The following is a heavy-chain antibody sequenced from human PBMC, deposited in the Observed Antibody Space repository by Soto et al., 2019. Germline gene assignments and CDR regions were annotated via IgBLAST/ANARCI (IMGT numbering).Heavy chain of an antibody. J-gene: IGHJ4*02. CDR2: VRSDGSST. CDR1: GFTFSSYW. V-gene: IGHV3-74*01. D-gene: IGHD4-4*01. Sequence: DVQLVESGGGLVQPGESLRLSCAASGFTFSSYWMHWIRQAPGKGLVWVSRVRSDGSSTVYATSVKGRLTISRDNAKNTLYLQMNSLSDEDKAVYYCARGLPNYSSFDSWGQGTLVTVSS. CDR3: ARGLPNYSSFDS.